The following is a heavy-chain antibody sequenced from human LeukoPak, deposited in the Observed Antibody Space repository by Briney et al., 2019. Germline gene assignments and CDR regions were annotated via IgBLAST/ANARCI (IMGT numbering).Heavy chain of an antibody. J-gene: IGHJ4*02. CDR2: IIPIFGTA. Sequence: SVKLSCNAARGTFSGYANSRVRQSPGQELKWMGGIIPIFGTANYAQKFQGRVTITTDESTSTAYMELSSLRSEDTAVYYCATTIVGATSNEPLFDYWGQGTLVTVSS. CDR1: RGTFSGYA. V-gene: IGHV1-69*05. CDR3: ATTIVGATSNEPLFDY. D-gene: IGHD1-26*01.